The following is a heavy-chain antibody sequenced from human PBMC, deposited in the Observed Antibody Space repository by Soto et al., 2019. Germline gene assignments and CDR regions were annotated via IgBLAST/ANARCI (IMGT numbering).Heavy chain of an antibody. CDR1: GYTFTGYY. J-gene: IGHJ6*02. CDR2: INPNSGGT. CDR3: AREKYGDSNPGLYYGMDV. V-gene: IGHV1-2*04. D-gene: IGHD4-17*01. Sequence: QVQLVQSGAEVKKPGASVKVSCKASGYTFTGYYMHWVRQAPGQGLEWMGWINPNSGGTNYAQKFQGWVTMTRDTSISTAYMELSRLRSDDTAVYYCAREKYGDSNPGLYYGMDVWGQGTTVTVSS.